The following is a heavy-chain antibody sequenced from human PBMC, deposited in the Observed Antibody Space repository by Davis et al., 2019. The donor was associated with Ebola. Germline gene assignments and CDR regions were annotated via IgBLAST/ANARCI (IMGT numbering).Heavy chain of an antibody. Sequence: SCAASGFTFDDYAMHWVRQAPGKGLEWVSGISWNSGSIGYADSVKGRFTISRDNAKNSLYLQMNSLRAEDTALYYCAKACSPLTGFCFDYWGQGILVTVSS. CDR1: GFTFDDYA. D-gene: IGHD2-15*01. J-gene: IGHJ4*02. CDR3: AKACSPLTGFCFDY. V-gene: IGHV3-9*01. CDR2: ISWNSGSI.